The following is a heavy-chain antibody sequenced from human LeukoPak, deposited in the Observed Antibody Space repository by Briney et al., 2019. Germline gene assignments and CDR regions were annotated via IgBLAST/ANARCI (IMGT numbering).Heavy chain of an antibody. CDR1: GGSISSYY. CDR3: AVLEMATMES. V-gene: IGHV4-59*08. D-gene: IGHD5-24*01. Sequence: SETLSLTCTVSGGSISSYYWSWIRQPPGKGLEWIGYIYYSGSTNYNPSLKSRVTISVDTSKNQFSLKLSSVTAADTAVYYCAVLEMATMESWGQGTLVTVSS. CDR2: IYYSGST. J-gene: IGHJ4*02.